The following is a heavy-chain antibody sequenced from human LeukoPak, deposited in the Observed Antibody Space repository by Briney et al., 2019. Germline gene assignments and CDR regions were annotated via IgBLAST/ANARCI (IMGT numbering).Heavy chain of an antibody. V-gene: IGHV3-9*01. Sequence: GGSLRLSCAASGFTFDDYAMHWVRHAPGKGLEWVSGISWNSGSIGYADSVKGRFTISRDNAKNSLYLQMNSLRAEDTALYYCAKDRELHGYYYYGMDVWGQGTTVTVSS. D-gene: IGHD3-10*01. CDR2: ISWNSGSI. CDR1: GFTFDDYA. CDR3: AKDRELHGYYYYGMDV. J-gene: IGHJ6*02.